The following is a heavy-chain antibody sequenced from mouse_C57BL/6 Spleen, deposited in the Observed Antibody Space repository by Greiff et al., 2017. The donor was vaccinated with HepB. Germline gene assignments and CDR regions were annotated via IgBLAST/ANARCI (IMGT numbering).Heavy chain of an antibody. D-gene: IGHD2-4*01. J-gene: IGHJ2*01. V-gene: IGHV5-17*01. CDR3: ARQKAYYDYDWDYFDY. CDR1: GFTFSDYG. CDR2: ISSGSSTI. Sequence: VQLKESGGGLVKPGGSLKLSCAASGFTFSDYGMHWVRQAPEKGLEWVAYISSGSSTIYYADTVKGRFTISRDNAKNTLFLQMTSLRSEDTAMYYCARQKAYYDYDWDYFDYWGQGTTLTVSS.